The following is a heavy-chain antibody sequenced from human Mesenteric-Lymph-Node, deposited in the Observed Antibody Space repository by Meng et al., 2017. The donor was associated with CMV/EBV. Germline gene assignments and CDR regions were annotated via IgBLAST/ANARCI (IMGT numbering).Heavy chain of an antibody. CDR1: GGSFSGYY. D-gene: IGHD2-15*01. CDR2: INHSGST. Sequence: SETLSLTCAVYGGSFSGYYWSWIRQPPGKGLEWIGEINHSGSTNYNPSLKSRVTISVDTSKNQFSLKLSSVTAADTAVYYCARDIKGLDYYYYGMDVWGQGTTVTVSS. J-gene: IGHJ6*02. CDR3: ARDIKGLDYYYYGMDV. V-gene: IGHV4-34*01.